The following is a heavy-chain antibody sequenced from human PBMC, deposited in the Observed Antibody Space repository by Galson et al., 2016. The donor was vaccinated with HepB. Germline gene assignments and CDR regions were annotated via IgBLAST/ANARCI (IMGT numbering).Heavy chain of an antibody. CDR1: GYTFTNYP. CDR2: IHTNTGNP. CDR3: ARDNHDFWSGTGFDP. J-gene: IGHJ5*02. D-gene: IGHD3-3*01. V-gene: IGHV7-4-1*02. Sequence: SVKVSCKASGYTFTNYPMIWVRQAPGQGLEWMGWIHTNTGNPTYAQGFTGRFVFSLYTSVSTAYLEISSLKAEDTAVYFCARDNHDFWSGTGFDPWGQGTLCTVSS.